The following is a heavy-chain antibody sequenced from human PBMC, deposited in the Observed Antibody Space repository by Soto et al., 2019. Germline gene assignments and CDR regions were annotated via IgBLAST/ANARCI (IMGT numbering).Heavy chain of an antibody. CDR3: ARAYSDAFDI. CDR1: GFTFSDYY. D-gene: IGHD2-15*01. J-gene: IGHJ3*02. V-gene: IGHV3-11*01. Sequence: QVQLVESGGGLVKAGGSLRLSCVASGFTFSDYYMTWIRQAPGQGLEWVSYISSRGTGIYYEDSVKGRFTISRDNAKKSLCLQLSILRAEDTAVYYCARAYSDAFDIWGQGTMVNVSS. CDR2: ISSRGTGI.